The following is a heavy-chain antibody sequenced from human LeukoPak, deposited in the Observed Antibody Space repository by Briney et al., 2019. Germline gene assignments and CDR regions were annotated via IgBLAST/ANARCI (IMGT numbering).Heavy chain of an antibody. D-gene: IGHD3-16*02. V-gene: IGHV5-51*01. CDR1: GYSITSYW. CDR2: IYPGDSDT. Sequence: GESLKISCKGSGYSITSYWIGWVRQMPGKGLEWMGIIYPGDSDTRYSPSFQGQVTISADKSISTAYLQWSSLKASDTAMYYCARLANDYVWGSYRPVPYYFDYWGQGTLVTVSS. CDR3: ARLANDYVWGSYRPVPYYFDY. J-gene: IGHJ4*02.